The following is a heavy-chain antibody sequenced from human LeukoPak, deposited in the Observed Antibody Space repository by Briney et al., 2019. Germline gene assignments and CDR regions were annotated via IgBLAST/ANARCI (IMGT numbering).Heavy chain of an antibody. CDR2: IYYSGST. Sequence: SETLSLTCTVSGGSISSGGYYWSWIRQHPGKGLEWIGYIYYSGSTYYNPSLKSRVTISIDTSKNQFSLNLISVTAADTAVYYCARAFHNWYFDLWGRGTLVTVSS. V-gene: IGHV4-31*03. J-gene: IGHJ2*01. CDR1: GGSISSGGYY. CDR3: ARAFHNWYFDL. D-gene: IGHD2/OR15-2a*01.